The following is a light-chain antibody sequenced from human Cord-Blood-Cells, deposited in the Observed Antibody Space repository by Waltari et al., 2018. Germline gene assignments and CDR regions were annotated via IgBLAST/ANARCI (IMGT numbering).Light chain of an antibody. Sequence: AIQLTQSPSSLSASVGDRVPITCRASQGISSALALYQQKPGKAPNLLIYDASSLESGVPSRFSGIGSGTDFTLTISSLQPGDFATYYCQQFNSYPLTFGGGTKVEIK. CDR2: DAS. J-gene: IGKJ4*01. V-gene: IGKV1-13*02. CDR3: QQFNSYPLT. CDR1: QGISSA.